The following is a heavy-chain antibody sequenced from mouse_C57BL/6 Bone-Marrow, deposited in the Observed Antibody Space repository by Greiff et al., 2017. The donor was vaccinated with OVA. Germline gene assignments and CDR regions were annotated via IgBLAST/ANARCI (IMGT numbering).Heavy chain of an antibody. CDR2: IDPEDGET. CDR1: GFNIKDYY. CDR3: ARREATVVASFDY. J-gene: IGHJ2*01. D-gene: IGHD1-1*01. Sequence: VQLKESGAELVKPGASVKLSCTASGFNIKDYYMHWVKQRTEQGLEWIGRIDPEDGETKYAPKFQGKATITADTSSNTAYLQLSSLTSEDTAVYYCARREATVVASFDYWGQGTTLTVSS. V-gene: IGHV14-2*01.